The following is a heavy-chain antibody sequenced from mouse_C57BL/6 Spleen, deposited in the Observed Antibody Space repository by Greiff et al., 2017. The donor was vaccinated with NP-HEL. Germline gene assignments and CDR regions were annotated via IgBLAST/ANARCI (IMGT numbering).Heavy chain of an antibody. J-gene: IGHJ4*01. CDR3: ARSPLYYYYDEEYAKDY. CDR1: GYTFTSYW. Sequence: QVQLQQPGAELVKPGASVKMSCKASGYTFTSYWITWVKQRPGQGLEWIGDIYPGSGSTNYNEKFKSKATLTVDTSSSTAYMQLSSLTSEDSAVYYCARSPLYYYYDEEYAKDYWGQGTSVTASS. V-gene: IGHV1-55*01. D-gene: IGHD2-4*01. CDR2: IYPGSGST.